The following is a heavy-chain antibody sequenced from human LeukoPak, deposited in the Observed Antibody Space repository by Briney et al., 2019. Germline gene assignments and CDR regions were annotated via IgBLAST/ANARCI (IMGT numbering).Heavy chain of an antibody. CDR1: GFTFSSYS. V-gene: IGHV3-48*04. CDR3: ARDCLGSSWSPNSWFDP. D-gene: IGHD6-13*01. CDR2: ISRSSSTI. J-gene: IGHJ5*02. Sequence: GSLRLSCAASGFTFSSYSMNWVRQAPGKGLEWVSYISRSSSTIYYADSVKGRFTISRDNAKNSLYLQMNSLRAEDTAVYYCARDCLGSSWSPNSWFDPWGQGTLVSVSS.